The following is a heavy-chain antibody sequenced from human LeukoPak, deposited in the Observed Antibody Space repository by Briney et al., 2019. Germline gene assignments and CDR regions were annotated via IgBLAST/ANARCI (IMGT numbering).Heavy chain of an antibody. J-gene: IGHJ4*02. Sequence: GGSLSLSCSASGFTFSSYGMSWVRQAPGKGLEGVSVIYSGGSTYYADSVKGRFTISRDNSKFTLYLQMNSLRAEDTAVYYCVKFWGGLDYWGQGTLVTVSS. D-gene: IGHD3-16*01. CDR1: GFTFSSYG. V-gene: IGHV3-23*03. CDR3: VKFWGGLDY. CDR2: IYSGGST.